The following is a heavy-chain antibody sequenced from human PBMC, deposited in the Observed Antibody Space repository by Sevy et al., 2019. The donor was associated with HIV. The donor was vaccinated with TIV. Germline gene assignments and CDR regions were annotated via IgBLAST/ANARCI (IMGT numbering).Heavy chain of an antibody. CDR1: GYTLNKLS. D-gene: IGHD3-22*01. CDR2: FDPEDDET. V-gene: IGHV1-24*01. J-gene: IGHJ4*02. Sequence: ASVKVSCKVSGYTLNKLSMHWARQAPGRGLEWMGSFDPEDDETFYAQKFQGRVTMTEDTSTDTAYMELSSLRSEDTAVYYCAATKDYYESSGPPFDYWGQGTLVTVSS. CDR3: AATKDYYESSGPPFDY.